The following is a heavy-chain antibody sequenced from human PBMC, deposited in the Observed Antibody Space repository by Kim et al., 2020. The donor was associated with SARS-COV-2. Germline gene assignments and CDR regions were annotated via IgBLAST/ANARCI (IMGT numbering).Heavy chain of an antibody. CDR3: ARVYNWNYFDY. V-gene: IGHV4-4*08. CDR2: T. Sequence: TNYNPALERRSTISVDTSKNQFSLKLSPVTAADTAVYYCARVYNWNYFDYWGQGTLVTVSS. J-gene: IGHJ4*02. D-gene: IGHD1-1*01.